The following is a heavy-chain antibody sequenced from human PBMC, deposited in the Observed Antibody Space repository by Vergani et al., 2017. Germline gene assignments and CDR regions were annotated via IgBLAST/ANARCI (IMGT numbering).Heavy chain of an antibody. J-gene: IGHJ4*02. CDR2: ISYDGSNK. CDR1: GFTFSSYG. Sequence: QVQLVESGGGVVQPGRSLRLSCAASGFTFSSYGMHWVRQAPGKGLEWVAVISYDGSNKYYADSVKGRFTISRDNSKNTLYLQMNSLRAEDTAVYYCARVEWGGSYSFWGQGTLVTVSS. V-gene: IGHV3-30*03. CDR3: ARVEWGGSYSF. D-gene: IGHD1-26*01.